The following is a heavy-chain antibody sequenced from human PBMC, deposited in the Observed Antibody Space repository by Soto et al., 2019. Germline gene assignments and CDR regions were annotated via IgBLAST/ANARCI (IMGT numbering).Heavy chain of an antibody. D-gene: IGHD3-3*01. CDR3: ASVRITIFGVVSPSYYYYGMDV. CDR2: IYYSGST. CDR1: GGSISSSSYY. V-gene: IGHV4-39*01. Sequence: PSETLSLTCTVSGGSISSSSYYWGWIRQPPGKGLEWIGSIYYSGSTYYNPSLKSRVTISVDTSKNQFSLKLSSVTAADTAVYYFASVRITIFGVVSPSYYYYGMDVWGQGTTVT. J-gene: IGHJ6*02.